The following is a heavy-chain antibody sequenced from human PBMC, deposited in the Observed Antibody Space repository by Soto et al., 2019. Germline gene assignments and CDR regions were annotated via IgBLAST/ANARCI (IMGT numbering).Heavy chain of an antibody. CDR2: INPSGGST. J-gene: IGHJ4*02. CDR3: ARPKPRRDGYNYFDY. Sequence: ASVKVSCKASGYTFTSYYMHWVRQAPGQGLEWMGIINPSGGSTSYAQKFQGRVTMTRDTSTSTVYMELSSLRSEDTAVYYCARPKPRRDGYNYFDYWGQGTLVTVSS. V-gene: IGHV1-46*01. CDR1: GYTFTSYY. D-gene: IGHD5-12*01.